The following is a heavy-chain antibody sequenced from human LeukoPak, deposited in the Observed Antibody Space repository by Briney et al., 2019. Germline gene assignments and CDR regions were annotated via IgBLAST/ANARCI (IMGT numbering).Heavy chain of an antibody. CDR2: MNTNTGNP. CDR3: ARAEGYCSGSTCFSY. Sequence: GASVKVSCKAFGYTFTNYGINWVRQDPGQGLEWMGWMNTNTGNPTYTQGFTGRFVFSLDTSDNTAYLQISSLKAEDTAVYYCARAEGYCSGSTCFSYWGQGTLVTVSS. D-gene: IGHD2-15*01. V-gene: IGHV7-4-1*02. CDR1: GYTFTNYG. J-gene: IGHJ4*02.